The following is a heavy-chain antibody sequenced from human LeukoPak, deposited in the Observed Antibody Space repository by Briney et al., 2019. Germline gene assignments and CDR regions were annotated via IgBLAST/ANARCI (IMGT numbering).Heavy chain of an antibody. D-gene: IGHD3-9*01. CDR1: GGSISSSSYY. V-gene: IGHV4-39*07. J-gene: IGHJ4*02. Sequence: PLETLSLTCTVSGGSISSSSYYWGWIRQPPGKGLEWIGSIYYSGSTYYNPSLKSRVTISVDTSKNQFSLKLSSVTAADTAVYYCARGGTYYDILTGYSPAPIFDYWGQGTLVTVSS. CDR2: IYYSGST. CDR3: ARGGTYYDILTGYSPAPIFDY.